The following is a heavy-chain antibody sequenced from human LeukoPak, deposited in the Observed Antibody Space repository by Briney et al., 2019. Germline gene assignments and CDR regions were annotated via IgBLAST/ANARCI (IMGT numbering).Heavy chain of an antibody. J-gene: IGHJ6*02. CDR1: GYTFTSYG. Sequence: ASVTVSCKASGYTFTSYGISWVRQAPGQGLEWMGRINPNSGGTNYAQKFQGRVTMTRDTSISTAYMELSRLRSDDTAVYYCARDRYDHMGYYGMDVWGQGTTVTVSS. D-gene: IGHD1-1*01. CDR3: ARDRYDHMGYYGMDV. CDR2: INPNSGGT. V-gene: IGHV1-2*06.